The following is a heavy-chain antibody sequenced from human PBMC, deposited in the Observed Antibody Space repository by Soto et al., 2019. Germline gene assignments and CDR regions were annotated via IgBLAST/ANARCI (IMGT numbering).Heavy chain of an antibody. CDR1: GYTFTSYD. CDR3: ARTNYYDTSGHPNWFDP. J-gene: IGHJ5*02. CDR2: MNPNSGNT. Sequence: ASVKVSCKASGYTFTSYDINWVRQATGQGLEWMGWMNPNSGNTGYAQKFQGRVTMTRDTSISTAYMELSSLRSEDTAVYYCARTNYYDTSGHPNWFDPWGQGTLVTVSS. V-gene: IGHV1-8*01. D-gene: IGHD3-22*01.